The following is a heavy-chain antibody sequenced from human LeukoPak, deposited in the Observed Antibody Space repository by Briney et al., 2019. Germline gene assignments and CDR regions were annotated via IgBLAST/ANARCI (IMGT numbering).Heavy chain of an antibody. CDR1: GYSISRGYY. CDR3: ARQTILGVRGVINHYFDY. CDR2: IYHSGSP. V-gene: IGHV4-38-2*01. D-gene: IGHD3-10*01. Sequence: SETLSLTCAVSGYSISRGYYWGWIRQPPGKGLEWIGSIYHSGSPYYNPSLKSRVTISVDTSKNHFSLKLSSVTAADPAVYYCARQTILGVRGVINHYFDYWGQGTLVTVSS. J-gene: IGHJ4*02.